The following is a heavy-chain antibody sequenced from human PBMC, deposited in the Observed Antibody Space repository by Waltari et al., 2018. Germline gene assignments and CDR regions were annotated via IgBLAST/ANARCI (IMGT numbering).Heavy chain of an antibody. CDR1: GYTFTGYY. V-gene: IGHV1-2*06. CDR2: INPNSGGT. Sequence: QVQLVQSGAEVKKPGASVKVSCKASGYTFTGYYMHWVRQAPGQGLEWMGRINPNSGGTNYAQKVQGRVTMTRDTSISTAYMELSRLRSDDTAVYYCAREKRDYDILTGQDYYYYGMDVWGQGTTVTVSS. D-gene: IGHD3-9*01. J-gene: IGHJ6*02. CDR3: AREKRDYDILTGQDYYYYGMDV.